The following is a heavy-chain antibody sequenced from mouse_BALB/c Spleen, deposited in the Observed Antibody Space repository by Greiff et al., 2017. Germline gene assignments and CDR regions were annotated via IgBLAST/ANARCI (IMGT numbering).Heavy chain of an antibody. J-gene: IGHJ3*01. CDR3: ARDSYGNYAY. CDR1: GYSITSGYY. D-gene: IGHD2-10*02. V-gene: IGHV3-6*02. CDR2: ISYDGSN. Sequence: EGKLQESGPGLVKPSQSLSLTCSVTGYSITSGYYWNWIRQFPGNKLEWMGYISYDGSNNYNPSLKNRISITRDTSKNQFFLKLNSVTTEDTATYYCARDSYGNYAYWGQGTLVTVSA.